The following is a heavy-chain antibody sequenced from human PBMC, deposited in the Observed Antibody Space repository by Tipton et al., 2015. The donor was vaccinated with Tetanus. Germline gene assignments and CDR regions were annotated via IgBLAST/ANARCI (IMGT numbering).Heavy chain of an antibody. CDR1: GGSIRSGGSY. D-gene: IGHD6-6*01. CDR3: ARRSVSARFDD. J-gene: IGHJ4*02. CDR2: IYYTGNT. Sequence: TLSLTCTVSGGSIRSGGSYWSWIRQHPVKGLEWIGYIYYTGNTYYNPSLKSRVTISVDTSKNQFSLKLSSVTAADTAVYYCARRSVSARFDDWGQGTLVTVSS. V-gene: IGHV4-31*03.